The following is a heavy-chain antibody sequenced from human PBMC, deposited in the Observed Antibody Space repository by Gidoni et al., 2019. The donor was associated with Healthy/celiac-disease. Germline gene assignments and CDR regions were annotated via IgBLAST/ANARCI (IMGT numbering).Heavy chain of an antibody. CDR2: ISSSSSYI. J-gene: IGHJ5*02. CDR1: GFTLGSYS. Sequence: EVQLVESGGGLVKPGGSRRLSGEASGFTLGSYSMNWVRQAPGKGLEWVSSISSSSSYIYYADSVKGRFTISRDNAKNSLYLQMNSLRAEDTAVYYCARDESVAGRGWFDPWGQGTLVTVSS. V-gene: IGHV3-21*01. D-gene: IGHD6-19*01. CDR3: ARDESVAGRGWFDP.